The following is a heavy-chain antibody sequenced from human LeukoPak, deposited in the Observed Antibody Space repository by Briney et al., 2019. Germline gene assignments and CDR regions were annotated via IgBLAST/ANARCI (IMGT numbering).Heavy chain of an antibody. Sequence: GGSLRLSCAASGFTFSSYALSWVRQAPGKGLEWVSAISENGGTTFYADSVKGRFTITRDNSKNTLFVQMNSLRGEDTAVYYCAKTYMWSIDAFHMWGQGTMVTVSS. CDR2: ISENGGTT. CDR3: AKTYMWSIDAFHM. J-gene: IGHJ3*02. D-gene: IGHD2-8*02. V-gene: IGHV3-23*01. CDR1: GFTFSSYA.